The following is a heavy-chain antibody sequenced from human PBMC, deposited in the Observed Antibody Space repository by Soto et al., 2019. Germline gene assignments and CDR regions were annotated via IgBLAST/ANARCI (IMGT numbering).Heavy chain of an antibody. Sequence: PSETLSLTCAVYGGSFSGYYWSWIRQPPGKGLEWIGEINHSGSTNYNPSLKSRVTISVDTSKNQFSLKLSSVTAADTAVYYCARETIYYFDYWGQGTVVTVSS. V-gene: IGHV4-34*01. CDR1: GGSFSGYY. CDR2: INHSGST. J-gene: IGHJ4*02. CDR3: ARETIYYFDY.